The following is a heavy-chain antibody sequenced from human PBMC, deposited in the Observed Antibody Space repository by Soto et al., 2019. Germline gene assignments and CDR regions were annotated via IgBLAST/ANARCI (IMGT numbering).Heavy chain of an antibody. V-gene: IGHV4-59*01. Sequence: QVQLQESGPGLVKPSETLSLSCTVFGGSISGYYWSWIRQPPGRGLEWIGYVYSSGTTDYNPSLRGRVSISVDTSKNQFFLKLTSVTVADTAVYYCASLSSWSSAEYFQHWGQGSLVTVSS. J-gene: IGHJ1*01. CDR3: ASLSSWSSAEYFQH. CDR1: GGSISGYY. CDR2: VYSSGTT. D-gene: IGHD6-13*01.